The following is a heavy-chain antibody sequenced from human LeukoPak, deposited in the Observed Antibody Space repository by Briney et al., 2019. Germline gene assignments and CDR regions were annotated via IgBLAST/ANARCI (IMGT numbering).Heavy chain of an antibody. Sequence: ASVKVSCKASGYTFTGYYMHWVRQAPGQGLEWMGWINPNSGGTNYAQKFQGRVTMTRDTSISTAYMELSSLRSEDTAVYYCARRAGSGWYIDYWGQGTLVTVSS. CDR2: INPNSGGT. V-gene: IGHV1-2*02. CDR1: GYTFTGYY. J-gene: IGHJ4*02. CDR3: ARRAGSGWYIDY. D-gene: IGHD6-19*01.